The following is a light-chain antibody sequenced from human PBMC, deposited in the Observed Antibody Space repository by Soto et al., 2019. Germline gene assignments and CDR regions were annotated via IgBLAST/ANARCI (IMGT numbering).Light chain of an antibody. V-gene: IGKV3-11*01. J-gene: IGKJ1*01. CDR2: DAS. CDR3: QQYNNWPWT. Sequence: EIVLTQSPATLSLSPGERATLSCRASQSVSSYLAWYQQKPGQAPRLLIYDASNRATGIPARFSGGGSGTEFTLTISRLQSEDFAVYYCQQYNNWPWTFGQGTKVDIK. CDR1: QSVSSY.